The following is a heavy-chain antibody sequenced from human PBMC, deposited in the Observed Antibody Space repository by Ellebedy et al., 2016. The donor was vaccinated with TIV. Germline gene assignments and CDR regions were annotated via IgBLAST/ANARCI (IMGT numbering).Heavy chain of an antibody. V-gene: IGHV5-51*01. CDR2: IYPGDSDT. J-gene: IGHJ4*02. D-gene: IGHD5-12*01. CDR1: GYSFISYW. Sequence: GESLKISCKGSGYSFISYWIGWVRQMPGKGLEWMGYIYPGDSDTRYSPSFQGQVTISADKSTSTAYLQWSSLKASDTAMYYCARAGIGYSGYVDYWGQGTLVIVSS. CDR3: ARAGIGYSGYVDY.